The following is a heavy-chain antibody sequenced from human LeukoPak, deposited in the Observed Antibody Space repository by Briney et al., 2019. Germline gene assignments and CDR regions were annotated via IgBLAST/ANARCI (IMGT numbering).Heavy chain of an antibody. Sequence: GSSVKVSCKASGYTFTSYGISWVRQAPGQGLEWMGGIIPIFGTANYAQKFQGRVTITTDESTSTAYMELSSLRSEDTAVYYCARDLLGNGVFDYWGQGTLVTVSS. CDR2: IIPIFGTA. J-gene: IGHJ4*02. D-gene: IGHD7-27*01. CDR1: GYTFTSYG. V-gene: IGHV1-69*05. CDR3: ARDLLGNGVFDY.